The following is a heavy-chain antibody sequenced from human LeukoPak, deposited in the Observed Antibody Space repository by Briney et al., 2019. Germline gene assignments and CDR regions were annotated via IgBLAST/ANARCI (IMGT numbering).Heavy chain of an antibody. Sequence: PGGPLRLSCAASGFTFSDYYMSWIRQAPGKGLEWVSYISSSSSYTNYADSVKGRFTISRDNAKNSLYLQMNSLRAEDTAVYYCARQLANNWFDPWGQGTLVTVSS. J-gene: IGHJ5*02. D-gene: IGHD1-1*01. CDR2: ISSSSSYT. CDR1: GFTFSDYY. V-gene: IGHV3-11*06. CDR3: ARQLANNWFDP.